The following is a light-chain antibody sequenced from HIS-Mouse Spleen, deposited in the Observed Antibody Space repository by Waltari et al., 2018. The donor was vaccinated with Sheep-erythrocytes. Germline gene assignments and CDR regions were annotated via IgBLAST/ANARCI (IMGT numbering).Light chain of an antibody. Sequence: DIQMTQSPSSLSASVGDRVTITCRASQSISSYLNCYQQKPGKAPKFLIYAASSLQSGVPSRFSGSGSRTDFTLTISSLQPEDFATYYCQQSYSTPYTFGQGTKLEIK. V-gene: IGKV1-39*01. CDR2: AAS. J-gene: IGKJ2*01. CDR3: QQSYSTPYT. CDR1: QSISSY.